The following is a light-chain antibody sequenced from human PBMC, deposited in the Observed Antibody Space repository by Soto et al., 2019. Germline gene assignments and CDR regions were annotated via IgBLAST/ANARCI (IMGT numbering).Light chain of an antibody. Sequence: DIVMTQSPDSLAVSLGERATINCKSSQSVLHSSNNKNYLAWYQQKPGKPPKLLFNWASTRESGVPDRFSGSGSGTYFTLTISSLQAEDVAVYSCQQYYSTPLTFGGGTKVEIK. V-gene: IGKV4-1*01. CDR1: QSVLHSSNNKNY. CDR2: WAS. J-gene: IGKJ4*01. CDR3: QQYYSTPLT.